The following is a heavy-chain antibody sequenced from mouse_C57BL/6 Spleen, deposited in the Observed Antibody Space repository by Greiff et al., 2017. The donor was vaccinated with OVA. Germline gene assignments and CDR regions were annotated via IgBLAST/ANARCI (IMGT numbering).Heavy chain of an antibody. D-gene: IGHD2-2*01. V-gene: IGHV1-9*01. CDR3: ARQLYYGYDGVSDY. Sequence: VQLQQSGAELMKPGASVKLSCKATGYTFTGYWIEWVKQRHGHGLEWIGEILPGSGSTTYNEKLKGKATFTAATSSNTAYMQLSSLTTEDSAIYYCARQLYYGYDGVSDYWGQGTSVTVSS. CDR1: GYTFTGYW. CDR2: ILPGSGST. J-gene: IGHJ4*01.